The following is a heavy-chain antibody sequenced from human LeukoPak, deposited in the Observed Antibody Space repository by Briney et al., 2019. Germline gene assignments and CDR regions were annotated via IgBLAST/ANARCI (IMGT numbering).Heavy chain of an antibody. CDR3: ARNYYDSSGDDAFDI. Sequence: GASVKVSCKASGYTFTSNGISWVRQVPGQGLEWMGGIIPIFGTANYAQKFQGRVTITTDESTSTAYMELSSLRSEDTAVYYCARNYYDSSGDDAFDIWGQGTMVTVSS. CDR2: IIPIFGTA. J-gene: IGHJ3*02. CDR1: GYTFTSNG. D-gene: IGHD3-22*01. V-gene: IGHV1-69*05.